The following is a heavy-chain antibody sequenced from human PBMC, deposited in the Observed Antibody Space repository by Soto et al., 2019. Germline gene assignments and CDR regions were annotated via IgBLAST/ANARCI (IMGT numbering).Heavy chain of an antibody. CDR3: ARGLECRGYCLDKPTWFGP. V-gene: IGHV1-69*06. J-gene: IGHJ5*02. CDR1: GGTFSTYT. Sequence: SVKVSCKASGGTFSTYTFSWVRQAPGQGLERMGRIIPIFGTPYYAQKFQGRVTITADKSTSTVYMELSSLGSDDTAVYFCARGLECRGYCLDKPTWFGPWGQGTLVTVSS. D-gene: IGHD2-15*01. CDR2: IIPIFGTP.